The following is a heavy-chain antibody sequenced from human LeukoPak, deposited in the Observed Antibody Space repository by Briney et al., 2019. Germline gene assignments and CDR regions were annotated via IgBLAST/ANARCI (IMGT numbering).Heavy chain of an antibody. CDR2: IYSGGST. CDR1: GFTFSSYS. Sequence: PGGSLRLSCAASGFTFSSYSMNWVRQAPGKGLEWVSVIYSGGSTYYADSVKGRFTISRDNSKNTLYLQMNSLRAEDTAVYYCAREYPFDPWGQGTLVTVSS. CDR3: AREYPFDP. D-gene: IGHD2-2*01. J-gene: IGHJ5*02. V-gene: IGHV3-66*01.